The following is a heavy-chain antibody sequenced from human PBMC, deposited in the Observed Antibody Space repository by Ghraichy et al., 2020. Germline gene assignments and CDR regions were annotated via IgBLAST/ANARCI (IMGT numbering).Heavy chain of an antibody. V-gene: IGHV4-30-4*01. Sequence: SETLSLTCNVSGDSFNDANYYWSWIRQPPGTGLEWLGFIFYNGDTNYNPSLKTRLTISGDTSKNQFYLKFTSVTAADTAVYFCARQHLRRRWFDPCGQGTLVTVSA. J-gene: IGHJ5*02. CDR1: GDSFNDANYY. D-gene: IGHD6-13*01. CDR2: IFYNGDT. CDR3: ARQHLRRRWFDP.